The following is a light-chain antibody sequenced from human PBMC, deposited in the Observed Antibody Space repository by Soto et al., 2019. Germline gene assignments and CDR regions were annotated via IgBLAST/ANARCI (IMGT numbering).Light chain of an antibody. J-gene: IGLJ1*01. CDR3: QSYDSSLSGSRV. V-gene: IGLV1-40*01. CDR2: HNS. CDR1: SSNIGAGYD. Sequence: QSVLTQPPSVSGAPGQRVTISCTGSSSNIGAGYDVHWYQQLPGTAPTLLIYHNSNRPSGVPDRFSGSKSGTSASLAITGLQAEDEADYYCQSYDSSLSGSRVFGTGTKLTVL.